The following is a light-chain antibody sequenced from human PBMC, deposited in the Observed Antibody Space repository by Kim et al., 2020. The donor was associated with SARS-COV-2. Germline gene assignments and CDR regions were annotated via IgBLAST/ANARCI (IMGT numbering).Light chain of an antibody. CDR3: QQYNDWPLT. Sequence: EIVLTQSPGTLSLFPGERATLSCRTSQTVSSDLAWYQQKPGQAPRLLIYGASTRATGIPATFTGSGSGTEFTLTISSLQSEDFAVYYCQQYNDWPLTFGGGTKVDIK. J-gene: IGKJ4*01. V-gene: IGKV3D-15*01. CDR2: GAS. CDR1: QTVSSD.